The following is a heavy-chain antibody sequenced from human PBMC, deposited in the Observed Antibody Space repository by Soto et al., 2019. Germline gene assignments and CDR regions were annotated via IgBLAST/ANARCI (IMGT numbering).Heavy chain of an antibody. V-gene: IGHV3-23*01. J-gene: IGHJ4*02. CDR3: ARGRLTY. CDR2: ISGSGGST. Sequence: EVQLLESGGGLVHPGWSLRLSCAASEFTFSAYDMSWVRQAPGKGLEWVSGISGSGGSTYYADSVKGRFTISRDNSKNTLCLQMNSLRGEDTAVYCCARGRLTYWGQGTLVTVSS. CDR1: EFTFSAYD. D-gene: IGHD2-21*02.